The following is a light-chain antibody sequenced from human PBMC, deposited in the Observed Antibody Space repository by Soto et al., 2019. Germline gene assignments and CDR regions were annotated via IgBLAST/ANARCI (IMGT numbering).Light chain of an antibody. CDR2: DAS. J-gene: IGKJ2*01. V-gene: IGKV1-33*01. CDR1: QVITTS. CDR3: QQYDSLPYT. Sequence: IRMTQSPSSLSASLGDRIPITCQASQVITTSLSWFQQRPGKAPRLLIFDASYLEAGVPSRFSGSGAGTDFSFTISSLQPEDIATYYCQQYDSLPYTFGQGTKLEIK.